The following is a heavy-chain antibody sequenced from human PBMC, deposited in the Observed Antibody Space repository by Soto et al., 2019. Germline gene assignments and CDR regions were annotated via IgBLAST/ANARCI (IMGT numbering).Heavy chain of an antibody. Sequence: QVQLVQSGAEVKKPGASVKVSCKASGYTFTSYGISWVRQAPGQGLEWMGWISAYNGNTHYAQKLQGRVTMTTDTSTSTAYMEVRSLRSDDTAVYYCARADRKYYYDSSGQDYWGQGTLVTVSS. CDR3: ARADRKYYYDSSGQDY. V-gene: IGHV1-18*01. J-gene: IGHJ4*02. CDR1: GYTFTSYG. CDR2: ISAYNGNT. D-gene: IGHD3-22*01.